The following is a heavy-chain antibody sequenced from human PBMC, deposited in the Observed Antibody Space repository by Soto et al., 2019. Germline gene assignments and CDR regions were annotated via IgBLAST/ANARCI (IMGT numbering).Heavy chain of an antibody. CDR2: ISAYNYNT. CDR1: GYTFTSYG. J-gene: IGHJ5*02. CDR3: ARVVGARGHWFDP. V-gene: IGHV1-18*01. D-gene: IGHD1-26*01. Sequence: QVQLVQSGAEVKKPGASVKVSCKASGYTFTSYGLSWVRQAPGQGLEWMGRISAYNYNTNYAQKLQGRVTMTTDTPTRTAYLELRSLRSADTAVYYCARVVGARGHWFDPWGQGTLVTVSS.